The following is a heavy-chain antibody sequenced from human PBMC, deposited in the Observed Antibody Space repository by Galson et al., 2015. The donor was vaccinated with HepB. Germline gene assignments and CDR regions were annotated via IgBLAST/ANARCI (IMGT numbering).Heavy chain of an antibody. CDR3: TRATPQGFDP. CDR2: ISIDGTTT. V-gene: IGHV3-74*03. J-gene: IGHJ5*02. CDR1: GFIFHGYW. Sequence: SLRLSCAASGFIFHGYWVHWVRQAPGKGLVWVSRISIDGTTTTYADSVKGRFTVSRDNAKNTAYLQMNSLRAEDTAVYYCTRATPQGFDPWGQGTLVIVSS.